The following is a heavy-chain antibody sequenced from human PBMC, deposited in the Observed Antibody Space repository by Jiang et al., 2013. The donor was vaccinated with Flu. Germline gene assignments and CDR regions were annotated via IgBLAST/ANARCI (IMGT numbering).Heavy chain of an antibody. D-gene: IGHD1-14*01. CDR1: GGSISSSSYY. CDR3: ARRGAAEPDAFDI. J-gene: IGHJ3*02. CDR2: IYYSGST. Sequence: GPGLVKPSETLSLTCTVSGGSISSSSYYWGWIRQPPGKGLEWIGSIYYSGSTYYNPSLKSRVTISVDTSKNQFSLKLSSVTAAGTAVYYCARRGAAEPDAFDIWGQGTMVTVSS. V-gene: IGHV4-39*01.